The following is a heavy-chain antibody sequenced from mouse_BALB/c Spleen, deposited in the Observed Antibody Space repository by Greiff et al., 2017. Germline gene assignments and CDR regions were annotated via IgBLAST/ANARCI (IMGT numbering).Heavy chain of an antibody. CDR2: ISDGGSYT. J-gene: IGHJ1*01. V-gene: IGHV5-4*02. Sequence: EVKVVESGGGLVKPGGSLKLSCAASGFTFSDYYMYWVRQTPEKRLEWVATISDGGSYTYYPDSVKGRFTISRDNAKNNLYLQMSSLKSEDTAMYYCAVYYGSSSSWYFDVWGAGTTVTVSS. CDR1: GFTFSDYY. CDR3: AVYYGSSSSWYFDV. D-gene: IGHD1-1*01.